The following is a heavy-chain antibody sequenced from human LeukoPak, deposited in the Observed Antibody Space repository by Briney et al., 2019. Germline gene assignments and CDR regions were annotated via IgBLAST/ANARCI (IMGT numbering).Heavy chain of an antibody. D-gene: IGHD6-19*01. Sequence: GGSLRLSCAASGFTFSSYWMHWVRQAPGKGLVWVSRINSDGSSTSYADSVKGRFTISRDNAKNSLYLQMNSLRAEDTAVYYCARAQGLAVAGPAFDIWGQGTMVTVSS. CDR2: INSDGSST. CDR3: ARAQGLAVAGPAFDI. J-gene: IGHJ3*02. V-gene: IGHV3-74*01. CDR1: GFTFSSYW.